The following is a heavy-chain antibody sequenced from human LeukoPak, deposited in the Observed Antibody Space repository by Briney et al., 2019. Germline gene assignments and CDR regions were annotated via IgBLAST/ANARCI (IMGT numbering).Heavy chain of an antibody. J-gene: IGHJ6*02. D-gene: IGHD1-26*01. V-gene: IGHV3-21*01. CDR1: GFTFSSYS. Sequence: PGGSLRPSCAASGFTFSSYSMNWVRQAPGKGLEWVSSISSSSSYIYYADSVKGRFTISRDNAKNSLYLQMNSLRAEDTAVYYCARGPTKWELFYYYGMDVWGQGTTVTVSS. CDR2: ISSSSSYI. CDR3: ARGPTKWELFYYYGMDV.